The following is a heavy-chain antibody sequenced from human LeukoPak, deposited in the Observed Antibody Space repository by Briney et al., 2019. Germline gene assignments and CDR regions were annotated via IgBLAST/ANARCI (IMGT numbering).Heavy chain of an antibody. V-gene: IGHV3-43*02. J-gene: IGHJ5*02. CDR2: ISGDGGST. CDR1: GFNIDDYA. Sequence: PGGTLRNSCAASGFNIDDYAMHWIRQATGKGLEWVSLISGDGGSTYYADSVKGRFTISRDNSKNSLYLQMNSLRTEDTALYYCAKDRLGPLFWSGYYTTWGQGALVTVSS. CDR3: AKDRLGPLFWSGYYTT. D-gene: IGHD3-3*01.